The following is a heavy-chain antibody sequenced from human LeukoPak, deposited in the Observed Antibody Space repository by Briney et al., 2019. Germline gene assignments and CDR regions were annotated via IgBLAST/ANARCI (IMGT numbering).Heavy chain of an antibody. Sequence: SETLSLTCTVSGGPISSGDYYWSWIRQPPGKGLVWIGYVYYSGSTYYNPSLKSRVTISVDTSKNQFSLKLSSVTAADTAVYYCARGRYCSGGGCYWFEPWGQGTLVTVSS. CDR3: ARGRYCSGGGCYWFEP. V-gene: IGHV4-30-4*08. CDR1: GGPISSGDYY. J-gene: IGHJ5*02. CDR2: VYYSGST. D-gene: IGHD2-15*01.